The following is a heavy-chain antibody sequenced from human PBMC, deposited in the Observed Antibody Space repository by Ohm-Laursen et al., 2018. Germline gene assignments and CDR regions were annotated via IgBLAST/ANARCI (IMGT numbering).Heavy chain of an antibody. CDR1: GFTFDDYA. D-gene: IGHD6-13*01. CDR3: ATWSSWADY. Sequence: SLRLSCAASGFTFDDYAMHWVRQAPGKGLEWVSGISWNSGSIGYADSVKGRFTISRDNAKNSLYLQMNSLRAEDTALYYCATWSSWADYWGQGTLVTVSS. J-gene: IGHJ4*02. V-gene: IGHV3-9*01. CDR2: ISWNSGSI.